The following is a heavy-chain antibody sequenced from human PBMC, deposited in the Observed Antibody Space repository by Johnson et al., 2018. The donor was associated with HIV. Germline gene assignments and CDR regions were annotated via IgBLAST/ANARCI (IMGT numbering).Heavy chain of an antibody. J-gene: IGHJ3*02. CDR2: ISYDGSNK. D-gene: IGHD6-13*01. Sequence: QVQLVESGGDLVQPGRSLRLSCAVSQFTFGRYGMYWVRQAPGKGLEWVAVISYDGSNKYYADSVKGRFTISRDNSKNTLYLQVKSLRAEDTAVYYCARDTEYSSNWYAFDIWGQGTMVTVSS. CDR1: QFTFGRYG. CDR3: ARDTEYSSNWYAFDI. V-gene: IGHV3-30*03.